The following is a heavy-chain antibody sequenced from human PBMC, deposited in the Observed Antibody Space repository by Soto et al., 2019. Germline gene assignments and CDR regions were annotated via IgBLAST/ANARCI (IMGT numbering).Heavy chain of an antibody. J-gene: IGHJ3*02. CDR1: GFTVSSNY. CDR3: ARDRYSSGWLDAFDI. V-gene: IGHV3-53*04. CDR2: IFTGGST. D-gene: IGHD6-19*01. Sequence: PGGSLRLSCAASGFTVSSNYMSWVRQAPGKGREWVSVIFTGGSTYYADSVKGRFTISRHSSKNTVYLQMNSLRAEDTAVYYCARDRYSSGWLDAFDIWGQGTMVTVSS.